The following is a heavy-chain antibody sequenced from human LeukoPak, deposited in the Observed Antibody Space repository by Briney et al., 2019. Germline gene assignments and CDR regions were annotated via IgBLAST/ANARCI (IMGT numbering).Heavy chain of an antibody. J-gene: IGHJ6*03. CDR2: INPNSGGT. Sequence: ASVKVSCKASGYTFTGYYMHWVRQAPGQGLEWMGRINPNSGGTNYAQKFQGRVTMTRDTSISTAYMELSRLRSDGTAVYYCARNPARGAITEGYYYYYMDVWGTGTTVTVSS. V-gene: IGHV1-2*06. CDR1: GYTFTGYY. CDR3: ARNPARGAITEGYYYYYMDV. D-gene: IGHD1-14*01.